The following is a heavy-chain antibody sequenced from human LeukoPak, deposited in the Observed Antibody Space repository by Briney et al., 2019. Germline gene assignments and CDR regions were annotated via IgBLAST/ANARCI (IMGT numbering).Heavy chain of an antibody. V-gene: IGHV3-74*01. CDR2: IKSDGKT. Sequence: TGGSLRLSCEASGFTFSRCWMHWVRHAPGKGLVWVSRIKSDGKTNYADSVKGRFTISRDNAKNTVSLQMDSLRAEDTGVYYCARAPSEVGGYYPEYFRHWGQGTLVTVSS. D-gene: IGHD3-22*01. CDR3: ARAPSEVGGYYPEYFRH. J-gene: IGHJ1*01. CDR1: GFTFSRCW.